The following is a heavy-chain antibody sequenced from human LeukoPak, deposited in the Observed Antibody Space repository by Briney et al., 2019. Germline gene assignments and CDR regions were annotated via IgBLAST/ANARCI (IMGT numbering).Heavy chain of an antibody. J-gene: IGHJ4*02. Sequence: GASLRLSCAASGFTFSSYAMSWVRQAPGKGLEWVANIKQDGSEKYYVDSVKGRFTISRDNAKNSLYLQMNSLRAEDTAVYYCAVGYSSTWYHFEYWGQGTLVTVSS. CDR3: AVGYSSTWYHFEY. CDR2: IKQDGSEK. V-gene: IGHV3-7*03. CDR1: GFTFSSYA. D-gene: IGHD6-13*01.